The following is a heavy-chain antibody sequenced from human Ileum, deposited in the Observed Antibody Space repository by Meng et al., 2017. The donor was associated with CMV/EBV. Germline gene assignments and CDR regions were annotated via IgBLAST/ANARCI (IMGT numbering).Heavy chain of an antibody. D-gene: IGHD6-19*01. CDR1: GGSLTGSY. Sequence: SETLSLTCAVFGGSLTGSYWSWIRQSPEKGLEWIGEISHTGSTNYNPSLRSRVLLSVGTSTNQISLKLTSLTAADAAVYYCVRGVADRETTTYFDYWGQGTLVTVSS. V-gene: IGHV4-34*01. CDR2: ISHTGST. CDR3: VRGVADRETTTYFDY. J-gene: IGHJ4*02.